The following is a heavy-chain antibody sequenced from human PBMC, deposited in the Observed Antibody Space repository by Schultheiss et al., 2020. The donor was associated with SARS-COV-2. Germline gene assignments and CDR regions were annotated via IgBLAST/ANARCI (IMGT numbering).Heavy chain of an antibody. CDR2: ISSSGSTI. CDR3: AKDGAGTMIVVVITWGDY. D-gene: IGHD3-22*01. J-gene: IGHJ4*02. CDR1: GFTFSSYG. V-gene: IGHV3-48*01. Sequence: GGSLRLSCAASGFTFSSYGMHWVRQAPGKGLEWVSYISSSGSTIYYADSVKGRFTISRDNSKNTLYLQMNSLRAEDTAVYYCAKDGAGTMIVVVITWGDYWGQGTLVTVSS.